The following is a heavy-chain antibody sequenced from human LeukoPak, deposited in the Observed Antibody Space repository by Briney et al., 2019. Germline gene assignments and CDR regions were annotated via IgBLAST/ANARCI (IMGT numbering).Heavy chain of an antibody. V-gene: IGHV4-59*01. CDR3: ARHYDYSTSWDPFDY. CDR2: IYYSGST. J-gene: IGHJ4*02. D-gene: IGHD3-3*01. CDR1: GGSITNYY. Sequence: SETLSLTCTVSGGSITNYYWSWIRQPPGKGLEWIGYIYYSGSTNYNPSLRSRVTISVDTSKNHFSLRLSSVTAADTAVYYCARHYDYSTSWDPFDYWGQGTLVTVSS.